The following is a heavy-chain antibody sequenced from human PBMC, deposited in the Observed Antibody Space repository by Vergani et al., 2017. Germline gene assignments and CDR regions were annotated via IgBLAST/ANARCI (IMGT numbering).Heavy chain of an antibody. V-gene: IGHV1-69*06. CDR1: GGTFSSYA. CDR3: ARGKGGIAVAETYYYDGMDV. J-gene: IGHJ6*02. Sequence: QVQLVQSGAEVKKPGSSVKVSCKASGGTFSSYAISWVRQAPGQGLEWMGGIIPIFGTANYAQKFQGRVTITADKSTSTASMELSSLSSEDTAVYYCARGKGGIAVAETYYYDGMDVWGQGTTVTVSS. D-gene: IGHD6-19*01. CDR2: IIPIFGTA.